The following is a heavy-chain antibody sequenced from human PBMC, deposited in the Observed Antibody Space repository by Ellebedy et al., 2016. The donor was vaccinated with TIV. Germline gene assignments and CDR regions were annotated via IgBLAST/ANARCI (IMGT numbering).Heavy chain of an antibody. V-gene: IGHV1-69*13. CDR2: IIPIFGTA. D-gene: IGHD3-9*01. CDR1: GYTFTSYA. CDR3: ARQDDILTGIDY. J-gene: IGHJ4*02. Sequence: SVKVSCXASGYTFTSYAMHWVRQAPGQGLEWMGGIIPIFGTANYAQKFQGRVTITADESTSTAYMELSSLRSEDTAVYYCARQDDILTGIDYWGQGTLVTVSS.